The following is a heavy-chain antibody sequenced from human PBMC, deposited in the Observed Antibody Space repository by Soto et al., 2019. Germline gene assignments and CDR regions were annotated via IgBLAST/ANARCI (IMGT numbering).Heavy chain of an antibody. CDR2: IYWTDDK. J-gene: IGHJ6*02. CDR3: AHRKSSYYGSENTYYYGMDV. V-gene: IGHV2-5*01. D-gene: IGHD3-10*01. CDR1: GFSLSTSGMG. Sequence: QITLKESGPTLVKPTQTLTLTCTFSGFSLSTSGMGVAWIRQPPEKALEWLAVIYWTDDKRYSPSLKSRLTITKDTSKNQAVLTMTDMDPVDTATYYCAHRKSSYYGSENTYYYGMDVWGQGTTVTVSS.